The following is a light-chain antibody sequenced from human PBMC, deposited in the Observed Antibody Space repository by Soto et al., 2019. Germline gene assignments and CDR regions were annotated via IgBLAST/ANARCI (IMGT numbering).Light chain of an antibody. CDR2: EVD. J-gene: IGLJ2*01. V-gene: IGLV2-8*01. CDR3: SSYAGTKNFDVV. CDR1: TSDVGDYNY. Sequence: SAVTHLHSASGAPGRSITISCTGTTSDVGDYNYVAWYQQHPGKAPKLIVYEVDKRPSGVPDRFSGSKSGNTAYLTVSGLQAEDEAEYYSSSYAGTKNFDVVFSGGTKVNVL.